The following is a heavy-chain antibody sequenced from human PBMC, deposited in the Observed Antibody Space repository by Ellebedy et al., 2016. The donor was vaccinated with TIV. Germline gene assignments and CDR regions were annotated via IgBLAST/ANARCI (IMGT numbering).Heavy chain of an antibody. Sequence: SVKVSCXASGGTFSSYAISWVRQAPGQGLEWMGGIIPIFGTANYAQKFQGRVTITADKSTSTAYMELSSLRSEDTAVYYCARGGIVVVATYYYYYGMDVWGQGTTVTVSS. D-gene: IGHD3-22*01. CDR1: GGTFSSYA. V-gene: IGHV1-69*06. CDR2: IIPIFGTA. J-gene: IGHJ6*02. CDR3: ARGGIVVVATYYYYYGMDV.